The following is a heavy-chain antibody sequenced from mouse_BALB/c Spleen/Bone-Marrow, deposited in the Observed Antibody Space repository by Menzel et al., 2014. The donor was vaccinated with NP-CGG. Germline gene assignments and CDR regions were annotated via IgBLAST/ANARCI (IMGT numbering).Heavy chain of an antibody. CDR1: GFDFSGFW. D-gene: IGHD2-3*01. J-gene: IGHJ3*01. CDR3: GRLGYYGRFAY. Sequence: VQLQQSGGGLVQPGGSLKLSCAASGFDFSGFWMGWVRQAPGKGLEWIGEINPDSNTINYTPSLKDRFIISRDNTKNTLYLQMSKVRSEDTALYYCGRLGYYGRFAYWSQGTLVTVSA. V-gene: IGHV4-1*02. CDR2: INPDSNTI.